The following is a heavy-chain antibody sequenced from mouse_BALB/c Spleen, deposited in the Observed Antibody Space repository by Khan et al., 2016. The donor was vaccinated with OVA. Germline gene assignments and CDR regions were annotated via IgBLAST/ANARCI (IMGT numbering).Heavy chain of an antibody. CDR2: INPGSGGT. CDR3: SRSGYGFGAY. V-gene: IGHV1-54*01. Sequence: QMQLKESGAELVRPGTSVKVSCKASGYAFTDYLIEWLKQRPGQGLEWIGVINPGSGGTHYNEEFMDRATLTADKSSSTAYMQLSSLTSDDSAVYFCSRSGYGFGAYWGPGTLVTVSA. D-gene: IGHD3-2*02. CDR1: GYAFTDYL. J-gene: IGHJ3*01.